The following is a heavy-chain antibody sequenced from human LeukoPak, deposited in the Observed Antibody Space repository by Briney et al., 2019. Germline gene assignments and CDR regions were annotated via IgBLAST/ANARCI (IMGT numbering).Heavy chain of an antibody. Sequence: SETLSLTCTVSGGSISSSSYYWGWIRQPPGKGLEWIGSIYYSGSTYYNPSLKSRVTISVDRSKNQFSLKLSSVTAADTAVYYCARVLLGSSEAFLFDYWGQGTLVTVSS. V-gene: IGHV4-39*07. CDR2: IYYSGST. CDR3: ARVLLGSSEAFLFDY. J-gene: IGHJ4*02. CDR1: GGSISSSSYY. D-gene: IGHD1-26*01.